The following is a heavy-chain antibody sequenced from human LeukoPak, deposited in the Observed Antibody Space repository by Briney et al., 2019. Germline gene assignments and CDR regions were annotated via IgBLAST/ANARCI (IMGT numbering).Heavy chain of an antibody. CDR1: GFTFSSYW. Sequence: GGSLRLSCAASGFTFSSYWMSWVRQAPGKGLEWVANIKQDGSEKYYVDSVKGRFAISRDNAKNSLYLQMNSLRAEDTAVYYCARDGQQWLPTPHYFDYWGQGTLVTVSS. J-gene: IGHJ4*02. D-gene: IGHD6-19*01. CDR2: IKQDGSEK. V-gene: IGHV3-7*01. CDR3: ARDGQQWLPTPHYFDY.